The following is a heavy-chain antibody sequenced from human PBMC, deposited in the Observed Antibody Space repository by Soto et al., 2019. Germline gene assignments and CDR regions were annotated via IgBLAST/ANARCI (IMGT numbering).Heavy chain of an antibody. Sequence: EVQLLESGGGLVQPGGSLSLSCAASDFTFTNYAMSWVRQAPGKGLEWVSALSGSGYSTYYADSVRGRFTISRDNSKNTLYLQMNSLRAEDTAVYYCAKMDFGTVDYWGQGTLVTVSS. CDR1: DFTFTNYA. CDR2: LSGSGYST. J-gene: IGHJ4*02. D-gene: IGHD3-3*01. V-gene: IGHV3-23*01. CDR3: AKMDFGTVDY.